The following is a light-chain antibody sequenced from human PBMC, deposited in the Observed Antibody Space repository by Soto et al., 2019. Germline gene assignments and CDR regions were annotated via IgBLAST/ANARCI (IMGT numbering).Light chain of an antibody. CDR3: QHRMNWSIT. V-gene: IGKV3-15*01. CDR2: GAF. J-gene: IGKJ5*01. Sequence: RVKTEGPVTLIMSPGERRTLTGRASQSINSNLAWYQQKPGQAPSLLIYGAFTRATGIPARFSGTGSGTEFTLTISSLQSEDFAVYYCQHRMNWSITIGQGTRLEIK. CDR1: QSINSN.